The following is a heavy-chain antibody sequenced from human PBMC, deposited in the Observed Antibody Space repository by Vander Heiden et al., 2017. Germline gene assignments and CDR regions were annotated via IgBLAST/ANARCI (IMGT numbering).Heavy chain of an antibody. CDR2: ISWNSGSI. CDR3: AKDKWRVTTDAFDI. V-gene: IGHV3-9*01. Sequence: EVQLVESGGGLVQPGRSLRLSCAASGFTFDDYAMHWVRQAPGKGLEWVSGISWNSGSIGYADSVKGRFTISRDNAKNSLYLQMNSLRAEDTALYYCAKDKWRVTTDAFDIWGQGTMVTVSS. D-gene: IGHD4-17*01. J-gene: IGHJ3*02. CDR1: GFTFDDYA.